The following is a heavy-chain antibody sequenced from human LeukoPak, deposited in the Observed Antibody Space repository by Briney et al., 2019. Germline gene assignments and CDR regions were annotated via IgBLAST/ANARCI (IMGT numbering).Heavy chain of an antibody. Sequence: SETLSLTCTVSGGSISSYYWSWIRQPPGKGLEWIGYIYYSGSTNYNPSLKSRVTISVDASKNQFSLKLSSVTAADTAVYYCARDVAATSWFDPWGQGTLVTVSS. D-gene: IGHD2-15*01. J-gene: IGHJ5*02. CDR2: IYYSGST. V-gene: IGHV4-59*08. CDR1: GGSISSYY. CDR3: ARDVAATSWFDP.